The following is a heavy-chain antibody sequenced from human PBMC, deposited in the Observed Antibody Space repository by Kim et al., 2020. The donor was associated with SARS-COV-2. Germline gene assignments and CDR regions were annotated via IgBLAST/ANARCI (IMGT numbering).Heavy chain of an antibody. V-gene: IGHV4-34*01. CDR1: GGSFSGYY. J-gene: IGHJ4*02. D-gene: IGHD3-10*01. CDR2: INHSGST. Sequence: SETLSLTCAVYGGSFSGYYWSWIRQPPGKGLEWIGEINHSGSTNYNPSLKSRVTISVDTSKNQFSLKLSSVTAADTAVYYCARGRRRWGSGSSVIDYWGQGTLVTVSS. CDR3: ARGRRRWGSGSSVIDY.